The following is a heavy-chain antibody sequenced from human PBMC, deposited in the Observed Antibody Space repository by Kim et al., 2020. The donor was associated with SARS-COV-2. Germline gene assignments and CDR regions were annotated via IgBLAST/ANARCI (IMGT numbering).Heavy chain of an antibody. D-gene: IGHD7-27*01. CDR1: SFPFSVYW. CDR2: ITKDGRGT. V-gene: IGHV3-7*03. J-gene: IGHJ5*01. Sequence: GGSLRLSCVASSFPFSVYWMAWVRQAPGKGPEWVATITKDGRGTYYVDSVKGRFSVSRDNSRNSLSLEMNSLRAEDTALYFCARENWGAYDSWGRGTLVTVAS. CDR3: ARENWGAYDS.